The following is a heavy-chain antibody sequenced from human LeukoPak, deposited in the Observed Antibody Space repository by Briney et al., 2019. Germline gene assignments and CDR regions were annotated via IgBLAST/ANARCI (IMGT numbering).Heavy chain of an antibody. CDR2: IYYSGST. CDR3: ARERKSRAAFDI. V-gene: IGHV4-31*03. CDR1: GGSISSGGYY. J-gene: IGHJ3*02. Sequence: SETRSLTCTVSGGSISSGGYYWSWIRQHPGKGLEWIGYIYYSGSTYYNPSLKSRVTISVDTSKNQFSLKLSSVTAADTAVYYCARERKSRAAFDIWGQGTMVTVSS. D-gene: IGHD3-10*01.